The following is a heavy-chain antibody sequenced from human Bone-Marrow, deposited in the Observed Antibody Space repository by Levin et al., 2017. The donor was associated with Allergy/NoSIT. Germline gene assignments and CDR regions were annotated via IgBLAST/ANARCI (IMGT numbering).Heavy chain of an antibody. CDR3: TTVGYSYGNS. CDR1: GFTFSNAW. J-gene: IGHJ4*02. CDR2: IKSKTDGATT. V-gene: IGHV3-15*01. D-gene: IGHD5-18*01. Sequence: PGGSLRLSCAASGFTFSNAWMSWVRQAPGKELEWVGRIKSKTDGATTDYAAPVKGRFTISRDDSKTTLYLQMNSLKTEDTAVYYCTTVGYSYGNSWGQGTLVTVSS.